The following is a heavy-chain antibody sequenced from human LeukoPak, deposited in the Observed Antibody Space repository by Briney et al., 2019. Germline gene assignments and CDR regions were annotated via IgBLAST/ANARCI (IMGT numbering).Heavy chain of an antibody. J-gene: IGHJ4*02. D-gene: IGHD4-17*01. CDR3: ARGPTTVTRAFDY. CDR2: INHSGST. Sequence: ASRTLSLTCTVSGGSISSGSYYWSWIRQPAGKGLEWIGEINHSGSTNYNPSLKSRVTISVDTSKNQFSLKLSSVTAADTAVYYCARGPTTVTRAFDYWGQGTLVTVSS. CDR1: GGSISSGSYY. V-gene: IGHV4-61*09.